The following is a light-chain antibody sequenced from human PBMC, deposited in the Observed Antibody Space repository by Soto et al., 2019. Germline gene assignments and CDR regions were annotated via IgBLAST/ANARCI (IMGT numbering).Light chain of an antibody. J-gene: IGKJ1*01. CDR2: WAS. CDR1: QSVLYSSNNKNY. Sequence: DIVMTQSPDSLAVSLGERATINCKSSQSVLYSSNNKNYLAWYQQKPGQPPKLLIYWASTRESGVTDRFSGSGSGTDFTLTISSLQAEDVAVYYCQQSYTTPRTFGQGTKVEIK. V-gene: IGKV4-1*01. CDR3: QQSYTTPRT.